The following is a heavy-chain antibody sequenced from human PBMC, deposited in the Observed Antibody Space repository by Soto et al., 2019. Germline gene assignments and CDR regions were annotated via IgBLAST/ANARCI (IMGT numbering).Heavy chain of an antibody. CDR1: GFTFSSYG. CDR2: IWYDGSNK. CDR3: ARRGPGDWFDP. Sequence: GGSLRLSCAASGFTFSSYGMHWVRQAPGKGLEWVAVIWYDGSNKYYADSVKGRFTISRDNSKNTLYLQMNSLRAEDTAVYYCARRGPGDWFDPWGQGTLVTVSS. D-gene: IGHD1-26*01. V-gene: IGHV3-33*01. J-gene: IGHJ5*02.